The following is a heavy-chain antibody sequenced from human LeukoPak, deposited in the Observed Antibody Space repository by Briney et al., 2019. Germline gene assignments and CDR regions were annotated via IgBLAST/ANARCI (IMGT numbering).Heavy chain of an antibody. D-gene: IGHD6-19*01. CDR2: INTNTGNP. CDR1: GYTFTGYY. J-gene: IGHJ4*02. V-gene: IGHV7-4-1*02. CDR3: AGTYSGWSSTLDY. Sequence: ASVKVSCKASGYTFTGYYMHWVRQATGQGLEWMGWINTNTGNPTYAQGFTGRFVFSLDTSVSTAYLQISSLKAEDTAVYYCAGTYSGWSSTLDYWGQGTLVTVSS.